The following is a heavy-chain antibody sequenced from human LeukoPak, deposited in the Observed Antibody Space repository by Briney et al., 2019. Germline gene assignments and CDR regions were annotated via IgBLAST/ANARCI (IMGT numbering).Heavy chain of an antibody. D-gene: IGHD3-22*01. Sequence: ASVKVSCKASGYTFTDYYMHWVRQAPGQGLEWVGWINPNSGDTNYAQTFQGRVTMTRDTSISTAYMELSRLRSDDTALYYCTRDPGPNYYDSSGPFDYWGQGTLVTVSS. J-gene: IGHJ4*02. V-gene: IGHV1-2*02. CDR2: INPNSGDT. CDR3: TRDPGPNYYDSSGPFDY. CDR1: GYTFTDYY.